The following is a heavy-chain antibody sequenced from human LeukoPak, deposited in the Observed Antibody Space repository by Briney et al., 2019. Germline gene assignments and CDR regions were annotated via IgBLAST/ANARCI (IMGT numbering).Heavy chain of an antibody. CDR2: IYYSWST. V-gene: IGHV4-59*12. CDR3: ARYRSGGSCYPPDAFDI. CDR1: GDSISSYY. D-gene: IGHD2-15*01. Sequence: PSETLSLTCTVSGDSISSYYWTWIRQPPGKGLEWIGYIYYSWSTYYNPSLKSRVTISVDTSKNQFSLKLSSVTAADPAVYYCARYRSGGSCYPPDAFDIWGQGTMVTVSS. J-gene: IGHJ3*02.